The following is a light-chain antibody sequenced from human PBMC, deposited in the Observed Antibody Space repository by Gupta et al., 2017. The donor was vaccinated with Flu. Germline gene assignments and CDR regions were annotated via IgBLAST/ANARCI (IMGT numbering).Light chain of an antibody. CDR1: QSVSSL. V-gene: IGKV3-11*01. Sequence: EIVLTQSPATLSLSPGERATLSCRDSQSVSSLLAGYQQKPGQAPRLLIYDASNRATGISARFSGSGSGTDFTLTISSLEPEDFAVYYCHQRSNWPITFGQGTRLEIK. J-gene: IGKJ5*01. CDR2: DAS. CDR3: HQRSNWPIT.